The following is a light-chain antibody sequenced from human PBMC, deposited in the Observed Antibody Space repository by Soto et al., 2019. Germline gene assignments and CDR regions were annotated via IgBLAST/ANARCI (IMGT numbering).Light chain of an antibody. Sequence: QSALTQPASVSGSPGQSITISCPGTSSDVGGYNYVSWYQQHPGKAPKLMIYDISNRPSGVSNRFSGSKSGKTASLTISGLQAEDEADYYCSSYTSSSTVIFGGGTKLTVL. CDR2: DIS. J-gene: IGLJ2*01. V-gene: IGLV2-14*03. CDR3: SSYTSSSTVI. CDR1: SSDVGGYNY.